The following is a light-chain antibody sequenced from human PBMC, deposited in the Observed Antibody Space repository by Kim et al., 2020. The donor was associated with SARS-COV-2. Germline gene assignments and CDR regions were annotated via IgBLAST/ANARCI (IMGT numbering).Light chain of an antibody. V-gene: IGLV2-14*01. CDR3: ISYTTTSALYV. CDR1: SSDIGGYNY. CDR2: DVS. J-gene: IGLJ1*01. Sequence: QSALTQPASVSGSPGQSITISCTGTSSDIGGYNYISWYQQHPGEAPKLMIFDVSNRPSGVSNRFSGSKSGNTASLTISGLQAEDEADYYCISYTTTSALYVFGTGTKVTVL.